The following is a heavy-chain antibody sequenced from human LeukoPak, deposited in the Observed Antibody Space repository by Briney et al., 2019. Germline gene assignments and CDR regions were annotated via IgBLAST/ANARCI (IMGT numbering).Heavy chain of an antibody. CDR3: ARNHPKGGYPNWFDP. D-gene: IGHD1-14*01. CDR2: IKQDGSEK. J-gene: IGHJ5*02. CDR1: GFTFSSYA. Sequence: PGGSLRLSCAASGFTFSSYAMSWVRQAPGKGLEWVANIKQDGSEKYYVDSVKGRFTISRDNAKNSLYLQMNSLRAEDTAVYYCARNHPKGGYPNWFDPWGQGTLVTVSS. V-gene: IGHV3-7*01.